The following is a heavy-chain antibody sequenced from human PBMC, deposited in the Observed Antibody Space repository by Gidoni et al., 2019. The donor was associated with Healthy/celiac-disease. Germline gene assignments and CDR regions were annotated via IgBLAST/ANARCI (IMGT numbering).Heavy chain of an antibody. D-gene: IGHD5-18*01. CDR3: AKTDTAILHYYGMDV. Sequence: QVQLVESGGGVVQPGRSLRLSCAASGFPFSSYGMHWVRQAPGKGLEWVAVISYDGSNKYYADSVKGRFTISRDNSKNTLYLQMNSLRAEDTAVYYCAKTDTAILHYYGMDVWGQGTTVTVSS. V-gene: IGHV3-30*18. J-gene: IGHJ6*02. CDR1: GFPFSSYG. CDR2: ISYDGSNK.